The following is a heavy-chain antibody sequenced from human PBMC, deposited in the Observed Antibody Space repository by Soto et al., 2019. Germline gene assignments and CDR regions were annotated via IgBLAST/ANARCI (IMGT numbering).Heavy chain of an antibody. CDR3: ARDEYSSSWYFYYYYYGMDV. CDR1: GFTFSSYA. D-gene: IGHD6-13*01. J-gene: IGHJ6*02. CDR2: VSGSGGRT. V-gene: IGHV3-23*01. Sequence: PGGSLRLSCAVSGFTFSSYALSSVRQAPGKGLEWVSAVSGSGGRTYYADSVKGRFTISRDNSKNTLYLQMNSLRAEDTAVYYCARDEYSSSWYFYYYYYGMDVWGQGTTVTVSS.